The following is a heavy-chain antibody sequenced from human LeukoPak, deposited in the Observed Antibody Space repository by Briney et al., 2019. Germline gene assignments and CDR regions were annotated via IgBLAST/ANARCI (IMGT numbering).Heavy chain of an antibody. CDR2: FDPEDGET. CDR3: ATARELLVAFDI. J-gene: IGHJ3*02. D-gene: IGHD1-26*01. CDR1: GYTLTELS. Sequence: ASVKVSCKVSGYTLTELSMHWVRQAPGKGLEWMGGFDPEDGETIYAQKFQGRVTMTEDTSTDTAYMELSSLRSEDTAVYYCATARELLVAFDIWGQGTMVTVSS. V-gene: IGHV1-24*01.